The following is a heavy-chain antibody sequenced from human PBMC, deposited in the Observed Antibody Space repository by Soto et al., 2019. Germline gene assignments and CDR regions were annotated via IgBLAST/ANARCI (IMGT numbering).Heavy chain of an antibody. V-gene: IGHV3-48*03. CDR2: ISSSGSTI. Sequence: GGSLRLSCAASVFTFSSYEMNWVRQGPGKGLEWVSYISSSGSTIYYADSVKGRFTISRDNAKNSLYLQMNSLRAEDTAVYYCARAHCSGGSCYSDDAFDIWGQGTMVTVS. CDR1: VFTFSSYE. D-gene: IGHD2-15*01. CDR3: ARAHCSGGSCYSDDAFDI. J-gene: IGHJ3*02.